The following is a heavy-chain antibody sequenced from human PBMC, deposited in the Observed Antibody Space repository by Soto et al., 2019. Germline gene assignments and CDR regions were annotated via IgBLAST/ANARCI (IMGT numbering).Heavy chain of an antibody. CDR2: INHSGST. Sequence: SETLSLTCAVYGGSFSGYYWSWIRQPPGKGLEWIGEINHSGSTNYNPSLKSRVTISVDTSKNQFSLKLSSVTAADTAVYYCARGLQQPLPLQNDAFDIWGQGTMVTVSS. J-gene: IGHJ3*02. CDR3: ARGLQQPLPLQNDAFDI. V-gene: IGHV4-34*01. D-gene: IGHD6-13*01. CDR1: GGSFSGYY.